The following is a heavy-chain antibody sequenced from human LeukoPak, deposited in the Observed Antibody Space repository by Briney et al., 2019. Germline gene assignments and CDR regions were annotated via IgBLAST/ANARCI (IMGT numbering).Heavy chain of an antibody. CDR1: GFTFSSYS. Sequence: GGSLRLSCAASGFTFSSYSMDWVRQAPGKGLEWVSYISSSSSTIYYADSVKGRFTISRDNAKNSLYLQMNSLRAEDTAVYYCARDSSSSGWYNNFDYWGQGTLVTVSS. J-gene: IGHJ4*02. D-gene: IGHD6-19*01. V-gene: IGHV3-48*04. CDR3: ARDSSSSGWYNNFDY. CDR2: ISSSSSTI.